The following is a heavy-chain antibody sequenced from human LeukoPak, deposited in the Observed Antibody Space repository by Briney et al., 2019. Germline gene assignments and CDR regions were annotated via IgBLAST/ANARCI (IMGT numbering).Heavy chain of an antibody. Sequence: SDKVPCKPSGCTFAHCYMHWVGQAPGQALEWMGLINCNSGGTKYAQNFQGRVTMTRDTSISTAYMELSMLQSDDTAVYYCARAEHSCTKAVCDGIDYWGQGTLITASS. J-gene: IGHJ4*02. D-gene: IGHD2-8*01. CDR2: INCNSGGT. CDR3: ARAEHSCTKAVCDGIDY. V-gene: IGHV1-2*02. CDR1: GCTFAHCY.